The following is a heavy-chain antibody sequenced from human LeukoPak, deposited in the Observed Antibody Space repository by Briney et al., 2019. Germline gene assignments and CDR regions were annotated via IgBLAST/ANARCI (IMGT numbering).Heavy chain of an antibody. CDR3: ARGPPIHYYYYYMDV. CDR2: INPNSGGT. Sequence: ASVKVSCKASGYTFTDYYMHWVRQAPGQGLEWMGWINPNSGGTNYAQKFQGRVAMTRDTSISTAYMELSRLRSDDTAVYYCARGPPIHYYYYYMDVWGKGTSVTVSS. CDR1: GYTFTDYY. V-gene: IGHV1-2*02. D-gene: IGHD2-2*02. J-gene: IGHJ6*03.